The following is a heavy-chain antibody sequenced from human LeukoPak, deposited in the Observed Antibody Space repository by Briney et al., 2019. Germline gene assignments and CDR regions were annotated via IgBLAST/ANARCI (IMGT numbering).Heavy chain of an antibody. D-gene: IGHD4-11*01. V-gene: IGHV3-21*01. CDR2: ISSSSSYI. CDR3: ARDDSSNPLSY. CDR1: GFTFSSYS. Sequence: GGSLRLSCAASGFTFSSYSMNWVRQAPGKGLEWASSISSSSSYIYYADSVKGRFTISRDNAKNSLYLQMNSLRAEDTAVYYCARDDSSNPLSYWGQGTLVTVSS. J-gene: IGHJ4*02.